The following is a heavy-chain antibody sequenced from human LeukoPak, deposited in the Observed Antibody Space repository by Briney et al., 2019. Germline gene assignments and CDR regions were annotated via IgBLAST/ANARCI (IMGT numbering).Heavy chain of an antibody. CDR1: GYTFTSYG. J-gene: IGHJ3*02. CDR3: AIGHPGGLYDSSGYRAFDI. Sequence: GASVKVSCKASGYTFTSYGISWVRQAPGQGLEWMGWISAYNGNTNYAQKLQGRVTMTTDTSTSTAYMELRSLRSDDTAVYYCAIGHPGGLYDSSGYRAFDIWGQGTMVTVSS. V-gene: IGHV1-18*01. CDR2: ISAYNGNT. D-gene: IGHD3-22*01.